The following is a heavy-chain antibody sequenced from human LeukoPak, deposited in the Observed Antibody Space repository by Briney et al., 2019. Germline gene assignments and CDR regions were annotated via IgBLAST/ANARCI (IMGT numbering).Heavy chain of an antibody. Sequence: ASVKVSCKASGYTFTSYGISWVRQAPGQGLEWMGWISAYSGNTNYAQKLQGRVTMTTDTSTSTAYMELRSLRSDDTAVYYCARDGRDSSEEGFDYWGQGTLVTVSS. D-gene: IGHD6-19*01. CDR1: GYTFTSYG. J-gene: IGHJ4*02. CDR2: ISAYSGNT. V-gene: IGHV1-18*01. CDR3: ARDGRDSSEEGFDY.